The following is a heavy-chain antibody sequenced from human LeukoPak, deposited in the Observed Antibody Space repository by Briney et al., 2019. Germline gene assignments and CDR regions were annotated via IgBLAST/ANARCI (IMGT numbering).Heavy chain of an antibody. CDR2: ITSGGDYT. CDR3: ARGHYDILTASYKWTPDY. D-gene: IGHD3-9*01. V-gene: IGHV3-21*06. CDR1: GFTFSTYH. Sequence: GGSLRLSCAASGFTFSTYHMNWVRQAPGKGLEWVSSITSGGDYTYYADSVKGRFTTSRDNAKNSLSLQLSNLRAEDTAVYYCARGHYDILTASYKWTPDYWGQGTLVTVSS. J-gene: IGHJ4*02.